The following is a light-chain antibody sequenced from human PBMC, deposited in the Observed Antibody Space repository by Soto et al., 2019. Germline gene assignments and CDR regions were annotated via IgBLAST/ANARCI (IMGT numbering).Light chain of an antibody. J-gene: IGLJ2*01. V-gene: IGLV1-40*01. CDR3: QSYDSSLSVL. CDR2: GNS. CDR1: SSNIGAGYD. Sequence: QSVLTQPPSVSGAPGQRVTISCTGSSSNIGAGYDVHWYQQLPGTAPKLLIYGNSNRPSGVPDRFSGSKSGTSASLAITGXXXXXXAXXYCQSYDSSLSVLFGGGTKLTVL.